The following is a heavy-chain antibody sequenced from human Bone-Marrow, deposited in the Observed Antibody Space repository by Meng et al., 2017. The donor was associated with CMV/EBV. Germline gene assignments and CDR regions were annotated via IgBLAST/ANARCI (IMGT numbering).Heavy chain of an antibody. CDR1: GGSISSSSYY. V-gene: IGHV4-39*07. CDR3: ARAYCSSTSCYGPNWFDP. Sequence: SETLSLTCTVSGGSISSSSYYWGWIRQPPGKGPEWIGSIYYSGSTYYNPSLKSRVTISVDTSKNQFSLKLSSVTAADTAVYYCARAYCSSTSCYGPNWFDPWGQGTLVTVSS. D-gene: IGHD2-2*01. CDR2: IYYSGST. J-gene: IGHJ5*02.